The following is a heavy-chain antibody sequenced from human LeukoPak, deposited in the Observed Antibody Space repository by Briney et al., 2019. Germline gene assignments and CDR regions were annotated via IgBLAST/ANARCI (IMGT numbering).Heavy chain of an antibody. J-gene: IGHJ5*02. Sequence: SETLSLTCTVSGGSISSYYWSWIRQPPGKGLQWIGYIYYSGSTNYNPSLKSRVTISVDTSKNQFSLKLSSVTAADTAVYYCARDSSGYYPYNWFDPWGQGTLVTVSS. D-gene: IGHD3-22*01. CDR3: ARDSSGYYPYNWFDP. CDR2: IYYSGST. V-gene: IGHV4-59*01. CDR1: GGSISSYY.